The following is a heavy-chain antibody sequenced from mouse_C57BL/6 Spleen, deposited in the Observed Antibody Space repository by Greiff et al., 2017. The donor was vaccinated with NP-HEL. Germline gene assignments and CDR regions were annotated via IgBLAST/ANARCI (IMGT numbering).Heavy chain of an antibody. V-gene: IGHV1-82*01. J-gene: IGHJ3*01. CDR3: ARDYGSSYWFAY. D-gene: IGHD1-1*01. Sequence: VQLQQSGPELVKPGASVKISCKASGYAFSSSWMNWVKQRPGKGLEWIGRIYPGDGDTNYNGKFKGKATLTADKSSSTAYMQLSSLTSEDSAVYYRARDYGSSYWFAYWGQGTLVTVSA. CDR2: IYPGDGDT. CDR1: GYAFSSSW.